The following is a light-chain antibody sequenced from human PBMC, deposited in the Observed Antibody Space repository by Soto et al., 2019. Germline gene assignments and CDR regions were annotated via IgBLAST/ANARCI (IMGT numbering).Light chain of an antibody. CDR2: NDN. J-gene: IGLJ3*02. CDR3: QVWDSNSDDPGV. Sequence: SYELTQAPSVSMAPGQTARITCGGENIGSKNVHWYQQKPSQAPVLVIYNDNDRPSGIPERFSGSKSGNTATLTISRVEAGDEADYCCQVWDSNSDDPGVFGGGTKVTVL. V-gene: IGLV3-21*04. CDR1: NIGSKN.